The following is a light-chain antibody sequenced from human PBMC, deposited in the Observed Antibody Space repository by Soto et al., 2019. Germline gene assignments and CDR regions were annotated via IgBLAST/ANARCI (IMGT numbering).Light chain of an antibody. J-gene: IGKJ1*01. CDR3: QQYGNTPWT. V-gene: IGKV3-20*01. CDR2: GAS. CDR1: QSVSSSN. Sequence: IVLTPSPGTLSLSPEERATLSCRASQSVSSSNLAWYQQKPGQAPRLLIYGASSRATGIPDRFSGSGSGTDFTLTISRLEPEDFAVFFCQQYGNTPWTFGQGTKVDIK.